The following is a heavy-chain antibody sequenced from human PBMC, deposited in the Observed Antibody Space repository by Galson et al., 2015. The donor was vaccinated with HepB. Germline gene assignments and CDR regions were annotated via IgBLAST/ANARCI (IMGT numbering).Heavy chain of an antibody. V-gene: IGHV3-74*01. J-gene: IGHJ4*02. CDR3: TIYCSSTSCYAKGNY. D-gene: IGHD2-2*01. Sequence: SLRLSCAASGFTFSSYWMHWVRQAPGKGLVWVSYINTDGSSTSYADSVKGRFTVSRDNAKNTLYLQMNSLRAEDTAVYYCTIYCSSTSCYAKGNYWGQGTLVTVSS. CDR1: GFTFSSYW. CDR2: INTDGSST.